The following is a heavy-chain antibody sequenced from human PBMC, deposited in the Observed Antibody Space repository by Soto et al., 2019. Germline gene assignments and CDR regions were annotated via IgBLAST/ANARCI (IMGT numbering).Heavy chain of an antibody. CDR3: AREDYSNFDY. J-gene: IGHJ4*02. CDR2: ISSSSSYI. V-gene: IGHV3-21*01. Sequence: PGGSLRLSCAASGFTFSSYSMNWVRQAPGKGLEWVSSISSSSSYIYSADSVKGRFTISRDNAKNSLYLQMNSLRAEDTAVYYCAREDYSNFDYWGQGTLVTVSS. CDR1: GFTFSSYS. D-gene: IGHD4-4*01.